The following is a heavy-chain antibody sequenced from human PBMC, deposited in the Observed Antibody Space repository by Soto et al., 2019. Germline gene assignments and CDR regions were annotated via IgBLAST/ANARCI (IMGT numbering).Heavy chain of an antibody. CDR3: ARRYGYSFDY. D-gene: IGHD1-1*01. Sequence: SDTLSLTCTVSGGSISSYYWSWIRQPPGKGLEWIGYIYYSGSTNYNPSLKGRVTISVDTSKNQFSLKLSSVTAADTAVYYCARRYGYSFDYWGQGTLVTVSS. J-gene: IGHJ4*02. CDR2: IYYSGST. CDR1: GGSISSYY. V-gene: IGHV4-59*08.